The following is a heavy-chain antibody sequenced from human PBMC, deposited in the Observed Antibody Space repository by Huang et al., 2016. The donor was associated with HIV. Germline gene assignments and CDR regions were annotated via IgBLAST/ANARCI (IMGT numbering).Heavy chain of an antibody. CDR2: IIPTLGTA. J-gene: IGHJ4*02. Sequence: QVQLVQSGAEVKKPGSSVKVSCKASGGSFRNFAIGWGRQAPGQGLEWMGGIIPTLGTANYAQKVQGRVTSIADESTSTAYMELSSLRSEDTAVYYCATVDYYDTSGPQRGYFDNWGQGTLVTVSS. V-gene: IGHV1-69*01. D-gene: IGHD3-22*01. CDR3: ATVDYYDTSGPQRGYFDN. CDR1: GGSFRNFA.